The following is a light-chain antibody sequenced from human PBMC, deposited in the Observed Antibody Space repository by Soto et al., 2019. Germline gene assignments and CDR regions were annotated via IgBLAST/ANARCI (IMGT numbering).Light chain of an antibody. CDR2: AAS. Sequence: DIQMTQSPSSLSASVGDRVTITCRASQSISSYLNWYQQKPGKAPKLLIYAASSLQSGVPSRFSGSGSGTDFTLTISSLQPEDFAVYFCQQRAGWPPTFGGGTKV. V-gene: IGKV1-39*01. J-gene: IGKJ4*01. CDR3: QQRAGWPPT. CDR1: QSISSY.